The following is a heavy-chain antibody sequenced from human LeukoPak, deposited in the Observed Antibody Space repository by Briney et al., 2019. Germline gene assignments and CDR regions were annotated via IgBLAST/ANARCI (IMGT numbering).Heavy chain of an antibody. V-gene: IGHV3-7*04. CDR2: IKEDGSEK. D-gene: IGHD1-1*01. Sequence: PGGSLRLSCADSGFTFSNYAMSWVRQAPGKGLEWVANIKEDGSEKYYVDSVKGRYTISRDNAKNSLYLQMNSLRAEDTAVYYCARETAGLDVWGQGTTVTVSS. CDR3: ARETAGLDV. J-gene: IGHJ6*02. CDR1: GFTFSNYA.